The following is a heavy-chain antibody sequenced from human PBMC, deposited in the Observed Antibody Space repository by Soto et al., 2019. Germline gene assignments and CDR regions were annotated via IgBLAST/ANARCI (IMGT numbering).Heavy chain of an antibody. Sequence: PSETLSLTCAVSGGSISSSNWWSWVRQPPGKGLEWIGEIYHSGSTNYNPSLKSRVTISVDKSKNQFSLKLSSVTAADTAVYYCARDRSSSSGGVYYYYGMDAWGQGTTVTVSS. CDR3: ARDRSSSSGGVYYYYGMDA. V-gene: IGHV4-4*02. D-gene: IGHD6-6*01. J-gene: IGHJ6*02. CDR1: GGSISSSNW. CDR2: IYHSGST.